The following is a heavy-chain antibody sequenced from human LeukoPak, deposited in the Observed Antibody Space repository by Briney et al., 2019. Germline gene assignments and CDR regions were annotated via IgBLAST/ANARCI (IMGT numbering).Heavy chain of an antibody. CDR1: GGTFSSYA. V-gene: IGHV1-69*04. Sequence: SVKVSFKASGGTFSSYAISWVRQAPGQGLEWMGRIIPILGIANYAQKFQGRVTITVDKSTSTAYMELSSLRSEDTAVYYCARRSIIEPDYWGQGTLVTVSS. CDR3: ARRSIIEPDY. J-gene: IGHJ4*02. D-gene: IGHD1-14*01. CDR2: IIPILGIA.